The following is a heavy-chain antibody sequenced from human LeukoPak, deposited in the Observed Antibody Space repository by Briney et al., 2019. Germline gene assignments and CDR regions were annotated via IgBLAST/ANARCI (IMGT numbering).Heavy chain of an antibody. CDR1: GFTFGDYA. CDR3: TRDYGTSSSVYYFDH. J-gene: IGHJ4*02. D-gene: IGHD6-6*01. Sequence: GGSLRLSCTASGFTFGDYAMNWVRQAPGKGLGWVGFIRSKTYGGTTEYAASVKGRFTISRDDSKSIAYLQMNSLQTEDTAVYYCTRDYGTSSSVYYFDHWGQGILVTVSS. V-gene: IGHV3-49*04. CDR2: IRSKTYGGTT.